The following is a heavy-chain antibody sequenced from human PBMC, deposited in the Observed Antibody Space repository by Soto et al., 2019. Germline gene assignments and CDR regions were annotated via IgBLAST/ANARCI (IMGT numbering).Heavy chain of an antibody. CDR1: GDFYSISTYS. CDR3: AGMPYTSGLRFDP. Sequence: SETLSLTCNMSGDFYSISTYSWSWIRQPPGKALQWIGFIYQSGVTSYNPSLASRVSISLDRSNNQCSLKLKSVTAADTAVYSCAGMPYTSGLRFDPWGPGTLVT. V-gene: IGHV4-30-2*01. CDR2: IYQSGVT. J-gene: IGHJ5*02. D-gene: IGHD6-19*01.